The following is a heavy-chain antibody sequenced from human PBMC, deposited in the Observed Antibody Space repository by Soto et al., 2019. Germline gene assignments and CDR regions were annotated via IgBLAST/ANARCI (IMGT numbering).Heavy chain of an antibody. Sequence: GPLRLSCPASVFPFSSYAMSWVRQAPGKGLEWVSAISGSGGSTNYADSVKGRFTISRDKSKNTLYVQMNSLRAEDTAIYYCAKGSSGYVFDYWGQGTLVTVSS. V-gene: IGHV3-23*01. CDR2: ISGSGGST. CDR1: VFPFSSYA. J-gene: IGHJ4*02. D-gene: IGHD3-22*01. CDR3: AKGSSGYVFDY.